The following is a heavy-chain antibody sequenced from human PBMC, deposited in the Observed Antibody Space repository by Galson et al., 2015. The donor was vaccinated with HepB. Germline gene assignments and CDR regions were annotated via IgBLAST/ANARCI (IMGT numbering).Heavy chain of an antibody. D-gene: IGHD3-10*01. CDR2: ISGSGDIT. Sequence: SLRLSCAASGFTFSSYAMSWVRQAPRKGLEWVSVISGSGDITYYADSVRGRFTISRDSSKNTLYLQMNSLRAEDTAVYYCAKDPHYYGSGSSPGYWGQGTLVTVSS. V-gene: IGHV3-23*01. J-gene: IGHJ4*02. CDR3: AKDPHYYGSGSSPGY. CDR1: GFTFSSYA.